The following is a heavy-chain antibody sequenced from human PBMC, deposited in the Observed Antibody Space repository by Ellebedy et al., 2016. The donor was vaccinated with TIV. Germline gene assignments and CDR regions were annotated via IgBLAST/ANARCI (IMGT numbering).Heavy chain of an antibody. CDR2: MYYSGSS. D-gene: IGHD2-2*01. CDR1: GGSIRNYY. CDR3: AASESADSDY. Sequence: MPSETLSLTCTVSGGSIRNYYWTWIRQPPGKGLEWNGHMYYSGSSNYNPSLRSRVTMSIDTSKNQFSLKMSSVTAADTAVYYCAASESADSDYWGPGTLVTVSS. V-gene: IGHV4-59*01. J-gene: IGHJ4*02.